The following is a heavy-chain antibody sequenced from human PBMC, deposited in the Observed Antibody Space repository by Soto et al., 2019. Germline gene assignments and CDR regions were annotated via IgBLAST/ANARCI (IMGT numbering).Heavy chain of an antibody. CDR1: GFTFSNYA. Sequence: GGSLRLSCAASGFTFSNYAMTWVRQAPGKGLEWVSGLNGSGGSTSSADSVKGRFAISRDNSNNTQYLQMNKLREGDTAVYYCPRGFHAGKGAPTAFWGQXTLVTVSS. V-gene: IGHV3-23*01. D-gene: IGHD5-18*01. J-gene: IGHJ4*02. CDR2: LNGSGGST. CDR3: PRGFHAGKGAPTAF.